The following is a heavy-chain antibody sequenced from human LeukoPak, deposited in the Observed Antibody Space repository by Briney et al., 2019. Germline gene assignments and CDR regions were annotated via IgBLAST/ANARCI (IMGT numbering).Heavy chain of an antibody. Sequence: GGSLRLSCAASGFTFSSYAMSWVRQAPGKGLEWVSAISGSGGSTYYADSVKGRFTISRDNSKNTLYLQMNSLRAEDTAVYYCAKAAWFGELLYNYYGMDVWGQGTTVTVSS. J-gene: IGHJ6*02. V-gene: IGHV3-23*01. D-gene: IGHD3-10*01. CDR3: AKAAWFGELLYNYYGMDV. CDR2: ISGSGGST. CDR1: GFTFSSYA.